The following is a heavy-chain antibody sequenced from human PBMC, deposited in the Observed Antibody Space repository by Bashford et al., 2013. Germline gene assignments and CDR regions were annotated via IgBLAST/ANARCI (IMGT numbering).Heavy chain of an antibody. CDR3: ARGVPPDTSSGWHIGGYYFDY. J-gene: IGHJ4*02. CDR2: IIPIFGTA. V-gene: IGHV1-69*05. Sequence: SVKVSCKASGGTFSSYAISWVRQAPGQGLEWMGGIIPIFGTANYAQKFQGRVTMTRDTSTSTVYMELSSLRSEDTAVYYCARGVPPDTSSGWHIGGYYFDYWGQGTLVTVSS. D-gene: IGHD6-19*01. CDR1: GGTFSSYA.